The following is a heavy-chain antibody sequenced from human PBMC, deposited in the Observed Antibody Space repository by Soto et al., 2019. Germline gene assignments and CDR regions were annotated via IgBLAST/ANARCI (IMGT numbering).Heavy chain of an antibody. D-gene: IGHD4-17*01. CDR1: GGCVGSGSYY. V-gene: IGHV4-61*01. CDR2: IYYSGST. Sequence: PSGTLALTCTVSGGCVGSGSYYWSWMWQPPGKGLEWIGYIYYSGSTNYNPSLKSRVTISVDTSKNQFSLKLSSVTAADTAVYYCAGAWIYGGKGYFDYWGQGTLVTVSS. J-gene: IGHJ4*02. CDR3: AGAWIYGGKGYFDY.